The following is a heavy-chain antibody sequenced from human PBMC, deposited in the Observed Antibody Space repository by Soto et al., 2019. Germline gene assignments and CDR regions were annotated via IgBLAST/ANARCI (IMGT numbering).Heavy chain of an antibody. V-gene: IGHV4-31*03. CDR1: GGSISSGGYY. D-gene: IGHD3-16*01. J-gene: IGHJ5*02. CDR3: ARVLRGKDWFDP. CDR2: IYYSGST. Sequence: PSETLSLTCTVSGGSISSGGYYWSWIRQHPGKGLEWIGYIYYSGSTYYNPSLKSRVTISVDTSKNQFSLKLSSGTAADTAVYYCARVLRGKDWFDPWGQGTLVTVSS.